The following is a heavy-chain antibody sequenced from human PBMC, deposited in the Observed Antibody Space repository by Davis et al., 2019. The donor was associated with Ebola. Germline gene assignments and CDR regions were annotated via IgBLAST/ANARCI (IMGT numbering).Heavy chain of an antibody. CDR1: GGSFSGYY. CDR3: ARRSLGYYYGMDV. Sequence: MPSETLSLTCAVYGGSFSGYYWSWIRQPPGKGLEWIGEINHSGSTNYNPSLKSRVTISVDTSKNQFSLKLSSVTAADTAVYYCARRSLGYYYGMDVWGQGTTVTVSS. J-gene: IGHJ6*02. V-gene: IGHV4-34*01. CDR2: INHSGST. D-gene: IGHD7-27*01.